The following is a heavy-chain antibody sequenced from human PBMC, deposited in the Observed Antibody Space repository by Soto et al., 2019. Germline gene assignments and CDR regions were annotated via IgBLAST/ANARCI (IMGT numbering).Heavy chain of an antibody. V-gene: IGHV1-24*01. Sequence: QVQLVQSGAEVKKPGASVKVSCKVSGYTLTELSMHWVRQAPGKGLEWMGGFDPEDGETIYAQKFQGRVTMTEDTXTXXAYMELSSLRSEDTAVYYCATLFPRVGATWYYFDYWGQGTLVTVSS. CDR1: GYTLTELS. CDR2: FDPEDGET. CDR3: ATLFPRVGATWYYFDY. D-gene: IGHD1-26*01. J-gene: IGHJ4*02.